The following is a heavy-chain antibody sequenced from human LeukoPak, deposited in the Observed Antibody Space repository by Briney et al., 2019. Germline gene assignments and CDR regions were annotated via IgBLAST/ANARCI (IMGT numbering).Heavy chain of an antibody. J-gene: IGHJ4*02. CDR1: GFTFSSYA. CDR3: ARDQLVRGVIITVY. D-gene: IGHD3-10*01. Sequence: GGSLRLSCAASGFTFSSYAMSWVRQAPGKGLEWVSAISGSGGSTYYADSVKGRFTISRDNSKNTLYLQMNSLRAEDTAVYYCARDQLVRGVIITVYWGQGTLVTVSS. CDR2: ISGSGGST. V-gene: IGHV3-23*01.